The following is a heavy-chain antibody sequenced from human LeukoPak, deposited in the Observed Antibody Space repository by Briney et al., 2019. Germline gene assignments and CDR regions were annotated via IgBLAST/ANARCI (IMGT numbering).Heavy chain of an antibody. CDR1: GYAFASYW. J-gene: IGHJ4*02. CDR3: ARFEVNHEDSSSFYYFDY. D-gene: IGHD3-22*01. CDR2: IYPDDSDT. Sequence: GESLKISCRVSGYAFASYWIGRVRQVPGEGLEWMGIIYPDDSDTKYSPSFQGQVTFSADKSINTAYLQWSSLKASDTAMYYCARFEVNHEDSSSFYYFDYWGQGTLVTVSS. V-gene: IGHV5-51*01.